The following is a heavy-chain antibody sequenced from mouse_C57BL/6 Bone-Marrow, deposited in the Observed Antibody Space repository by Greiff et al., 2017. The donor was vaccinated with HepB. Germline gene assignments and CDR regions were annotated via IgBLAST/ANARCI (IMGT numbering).Heavy chain of an antibody. V-gene: IGHV2-9-1*01. D-gene: IGHD2-4*01. Sequence: VQLVESGPGLVAPSQRLSITCTVSGFSLTSYAISWVRQPPGKGLEWLGVIWTGGGTNYNSALKSRLSISKDNSKSQVFLKMNSLQTDDTARYYCASLIYYDYDEGVDYWGQGTSVTVSS. J-gene: IGHJ4*01. CDR3: ASLIYYDYDEGVDY. CDR1: GFSLTSYA. CDR2: IWTGGGT.